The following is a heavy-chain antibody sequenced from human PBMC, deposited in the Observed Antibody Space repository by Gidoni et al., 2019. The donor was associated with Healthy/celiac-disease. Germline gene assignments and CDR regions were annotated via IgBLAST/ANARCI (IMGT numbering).Heavy chain of an antibody. CDR1: GFTFSSYA. CDR3: AKVAGYSSGWYVDY. CDR2: ISGSGGST. D-gene: IGHD6-19*01. V-gene: IGHV3-23*01. J-gene: IGHJ4*02. Sequence: EVQLLEYGGGLVQQGGSLRLSCAASGFTFSSYAMSWVRQAPGKGLEWVSAISGSGGSTYYADSVKGRFTISRDNSKNTLYLQMNSLRAEDTAVYYCAKVAGYSSGWYVDYWGQGTLVTVSS.